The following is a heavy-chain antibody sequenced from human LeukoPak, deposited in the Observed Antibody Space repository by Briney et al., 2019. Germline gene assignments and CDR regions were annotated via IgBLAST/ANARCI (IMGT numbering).Heavy chain of an antibody. V-gene: IGHV3-48*03. J-gene: IGHJ4*02. D-gene: IGHD6-19*01. CDR1: GFTFRTYQ. CDR2: IGNIISTT. Sequence: SGGSLRLSCAASGFTFRTYQMNWVRQAPGKGLEWVSYIGNIISTTHYADSVRGRFTVSRDDAKSSLYLQMSSLRVEDTAVYYCARTAYDLRGQSLVPGLDSWGQGTLVTVSS. CDR3: ARTAYDLRGQSLVPGLDS.